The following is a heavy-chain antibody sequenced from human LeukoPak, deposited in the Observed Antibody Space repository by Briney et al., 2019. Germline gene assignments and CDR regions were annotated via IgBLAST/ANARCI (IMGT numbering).Heavy chain of an antibody. D-gene: IGHD2-15*01. V-gene: IGHV4-34*01. CDR1: GGSFSGYY. Sequence: SETLSLTCAVYGGSFSGYYWSWIRQPPGKGLEWIGEINHSGSTNYNPSLKSRVTISVDTSKNQFSLKLSSVTAADTAVYYCAEGSRGDYWGRGTLVTVSS. CDR3: AEGSRGDY. J-gene: IGHJ4*02. CDR2: INHSGST.